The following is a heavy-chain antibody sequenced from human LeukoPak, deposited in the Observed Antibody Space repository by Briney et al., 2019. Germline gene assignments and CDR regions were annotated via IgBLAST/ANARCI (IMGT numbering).Heavy chain of an antibody. Sequence: PGGSLRLSCVVSGFTVSSNYMNWVRQAPGKGLEWVSVLYSGGITYSADSVKGRFTISRDISKNTLYLQMNSLRAEDTAVYYCARDLSSSWLWGQGTLVTVSS. D-gene: IGHD6-13*01. J-gene: IGHJ4*02. CDR1: GFTVSSNY. CDR2: LYSGGIT. V-gene: IGHV3-66*01. CDR3: ARDLSSSWL.